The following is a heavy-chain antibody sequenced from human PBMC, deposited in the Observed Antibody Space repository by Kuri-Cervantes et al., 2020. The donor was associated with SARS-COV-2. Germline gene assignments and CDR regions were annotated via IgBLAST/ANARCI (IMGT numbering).Heavy chain of an antibody. D-gene: IGHD3-3*01. CDR1: GGSFSGYY. CDR3: ARGRYDFWSGYYQYFDY. V-gene: IGHV4-59*01. Sequence: SQTLSLTCAVYGGSFSGYYWSWIRQPPGKGLEWIGYIYYSGSTNYNPSLKSRVTISVDTSKNQFSLKLSSVTAADTAVYYCARGRYDFWSGYYQYFDYWGQGTLVTVSS. CDR2: IYYSGST. J-gene: IGHJ4*02.